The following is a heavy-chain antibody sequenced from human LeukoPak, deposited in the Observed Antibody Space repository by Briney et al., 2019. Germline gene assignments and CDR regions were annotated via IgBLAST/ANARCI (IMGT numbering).Heavy chain of an antibody. Sequence: SQTLSLTCALSGDSLSSNSAAWNWLRQSPSRGLEWLGRTYYRSKSYNDYALSVESRITINPDTSKNQFSLQLNSVTPEDTAVYYCAREVVAGDDAFDIWGQGTMVTVSS. CDR2: TYYRSKSYN. CDR3: AREVVAGDDAFDI. CDR1: GDSLSSNSAA. J-gene: IGHJ3*02. V-gene: IGHV6-1*01. D-gene: IGHD2-15*01.